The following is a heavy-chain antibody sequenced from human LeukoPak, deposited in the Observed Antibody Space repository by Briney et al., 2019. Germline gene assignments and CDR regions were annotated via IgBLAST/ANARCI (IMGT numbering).Heavy chain of an antibody. D-gene: IGHD6-19*01. CDR1: GYSFTSYW. CDR2: IYPGDSST. J-gene: IGHJ4*02. V-gene: IGHV5-51*01. CDR3: ASSSGRPPHYFDY. Sequence: GEPLKISCKGSGYSFTSYWIGWVRQLPGKGLEWMGIIYPGDSSTRDSPSFQGQVTISADKSISTAYLQWSSLKASDTAMYYCASSSGRPPHYFDYWGQGTLVTVSS.